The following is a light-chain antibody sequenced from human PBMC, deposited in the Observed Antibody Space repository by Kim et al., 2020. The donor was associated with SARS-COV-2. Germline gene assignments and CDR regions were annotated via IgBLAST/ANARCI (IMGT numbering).Light chain of an antibody. J-gene: IGKJ2*01. CDR2: GAS. V-gene: IGKV1-27*01. CDR3: QEYKISPNT. Sequence: GDRVTITCRASQAIDIYLAWYQQKPGKDPKLLIYGASTLQSGVPSPFGGSGSGTDFTFTITSLQPEDVATYYCQEYKISPNTFGQGTKL. CDR1: QAIDIY.